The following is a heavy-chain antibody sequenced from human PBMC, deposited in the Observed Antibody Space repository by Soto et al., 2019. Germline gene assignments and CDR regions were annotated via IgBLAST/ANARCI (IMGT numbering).Heavy chain of an antibody. CDR1: GGSISSSNW. V-gene: IGHV4-4*02. J-gene: IGHJ4*02. CDR3: VRVGEQQLVLDY. Sequence: SETLSLTCAVSGGSISSSNWWSWVRQPPGKGLEWIGEIYHSGSTNYNPSLKSRVTISVDKSKNQFSLKLSSVTAADTAVYYCVRVGEQQLVLDYWGQGTLVTVFS. D-gene: IGHD6-13*01. CDR2: IYHSGST.